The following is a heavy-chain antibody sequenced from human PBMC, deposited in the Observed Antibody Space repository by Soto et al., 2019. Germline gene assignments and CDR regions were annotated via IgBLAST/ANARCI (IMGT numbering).Heavy chain of an antibody. CDR1: GFTFSSYW. Sequence: EVQLVESGGGLVQPGGSLSFSCAACGFTFSSYWMSWVRQAPGKGLEWVANIKQEGSEKYYVDSVKGRFTISRDNAKNSLYLQINSLRAEDTAVYYCARGGYYIGGSYDYWGQGTLVTVSS. V-gene: IGHV3-7*01. CDR3: ARGGYYIGGSYDY. CDR2: IKQEGSEK. D-gene: IGHD3-16*01. J-gene: IGHJ4*02.